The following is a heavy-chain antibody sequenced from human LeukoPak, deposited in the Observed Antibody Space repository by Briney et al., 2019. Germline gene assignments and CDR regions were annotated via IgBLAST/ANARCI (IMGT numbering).Heavy chain of an antibody. V-gene: IGHV3-21*01. Sequence: GSLRLSCAASGFTFSSYSMNWVRQAPGKGLEWVSSISSSSSYIYYADSVKGRFTISRDNAKNSLYLQMNSLRAEDTAVYYCARGGSSGYYYAYWGQGTLVTVSS. J-gene: IGHJ4*02. CDR2: ISSSSSYI. CDR3: ARGGSSGYYYAY. D-gene: IGHD3-22*01. CDR1: GFTFSSYS.